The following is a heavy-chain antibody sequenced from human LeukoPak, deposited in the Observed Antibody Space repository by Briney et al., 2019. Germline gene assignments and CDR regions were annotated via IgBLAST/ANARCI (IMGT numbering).Heavy chain of an antibody. CDR2: IGTAGDT. V-gene: IGHV3-13*01. D-gene: IGHD4/OR15-4a*01. Sequence: GGSLRLSCAASGFTFSTYDMHWVRQPTGKGLEWVSGIGTAGDTYYSGSVKGRFTISRENAKNSLYLQMNSLRAGDTAVYYCARPLQSRTGAFDYWGQGTLVTVSS. CDR1: GFTFSTYD. CDR3: ARPLQSRTGAFDY. J-gene: IGHJ4*02.